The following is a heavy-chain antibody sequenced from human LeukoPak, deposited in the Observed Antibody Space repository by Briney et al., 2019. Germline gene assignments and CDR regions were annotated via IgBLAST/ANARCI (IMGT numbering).Heavy chain of an antibody. J-gene: IGHJ3*02. CDR2: ISSSSSTI. Sequence: PGGSLRLSCVASGFTVSSNYMSWVRQAPGKGLEWVSYISSSSSTIYYADSVKGRFTISRDNAKNSLYLQMNSLRAEDTAVYFCVVVPAALDAFDIWGQGTMVTVSS. CDR3: VVVPAALDAFDI. CDR1: GFTVSSNY. V-gene: IGHV3-48*04. D-gene: IGHD2-2*01.